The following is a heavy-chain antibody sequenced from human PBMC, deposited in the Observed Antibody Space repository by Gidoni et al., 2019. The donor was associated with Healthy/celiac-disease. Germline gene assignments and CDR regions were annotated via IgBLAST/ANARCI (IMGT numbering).Heavy chain of an antibody. Sequence: EVQLLESGGGMVQPGGSMRLSGAASGFTFSSYAMSWVRQAPGKGLEWVSAISGSGGSTYYADSVKGRFTISRDNSKNTLYLQMNSLRAEDTAVYYCAKDPLEVAYYDYWGQGTLVTVSS. J-gene: IGHJ4*02. CDR1: GFTFSSYA. CDR2: ISGSGGST. V-gene: IGHV3-23*01. D-gene: IGHD5-12*01. CDR3: AKDPLEVAYYDY.